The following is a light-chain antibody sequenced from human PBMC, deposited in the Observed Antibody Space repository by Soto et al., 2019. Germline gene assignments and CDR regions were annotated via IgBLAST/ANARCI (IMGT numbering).Light chain of an antibody. CDR3: QQYYSYPT. CDR1: QGISSY. J-gene: IGKJ4*01. V-gene: IGKV1-8*01. Sequence: AIRMTQSPSSFSASTGDRVTITCRASQGISSYLACYQQKPGKAPKLLIYAASTLQSGVPSRFSGSGSGTDITLTISCLQSEDFATYYCQQYYSYPTFGGGTKVDIK. CDR2: AAS.